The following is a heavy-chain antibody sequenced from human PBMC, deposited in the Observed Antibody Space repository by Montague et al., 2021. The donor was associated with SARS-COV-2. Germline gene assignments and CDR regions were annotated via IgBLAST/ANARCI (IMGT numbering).Heavy chain of an antibody. CDR3: ARATEWRGYYYYYYMDV. J-gene: IGHJ6*03. CDR2: TYYRSRWFN. Sequence: CAISGDSVSSNSAAWNWIRQSPPRGLEWLGRTYYRSRWFNDYAVSIRSRITINPDTSKNQFSLQLNSVTPEDTAVYYCARATEWRGYYYYYYMDVWGKGTTVTVSS. CDR1: GDSVSSNSAA. V-gene: IGHV6-1*01. D-gene: IGHD1-14*01.